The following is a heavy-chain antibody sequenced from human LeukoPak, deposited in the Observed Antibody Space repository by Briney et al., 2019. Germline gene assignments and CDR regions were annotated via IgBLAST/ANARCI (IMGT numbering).Heavy chain of an antibody. CDR3: AKDYYGSGSYCYFDY. Sequence: GGSLRLSCAASGFTFDDYAMHWVRQAPGKGLEWVSGISWNSGSIGYADSVKGRFTISRDNAKNSLYLQMNSLRAEDTALYYCAKDYYGSGSYCYFDYWGQGTLVTVSS. V-gene: IGHV3-9*01. D-gene: IGHD3-10*01. CDR1: GFTFDDYA. CDR2: ISWNSGSI. J-gene: IGHJ4*02.